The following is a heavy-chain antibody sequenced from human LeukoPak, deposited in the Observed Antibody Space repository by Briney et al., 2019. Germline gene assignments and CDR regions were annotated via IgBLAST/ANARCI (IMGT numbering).Heavy chain of an antibody. CDR2: INPSGGST. V-gene: IGHV1-46*01. D-gene: IGHD6-13*01. CDR1: GYTFTSYY. J-gene: IGHJ4*02. CDR3: ATVRRSRSSWYEV. Sequence: ASVKVSCKASGYTFTSYYMHWVRQAPGQGLEWMGIINPSGGSTSYAQKFQGRVTMTEDTSTDTAYMELSSLRSEDTAVYYCATVRRSRSSWYEVWGQGTLVTVSS.